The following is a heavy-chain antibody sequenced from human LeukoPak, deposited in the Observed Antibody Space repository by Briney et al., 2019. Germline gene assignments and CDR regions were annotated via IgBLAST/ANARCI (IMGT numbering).Heavy chain of an antibody. J-gene: IGHJ4*02. D-gene: IGHD1-1*01. CDR1: GFTFSSYG. CDR2: IRYDGSNK. V-gene: IGHV3-30*02. Sequence: PGGSLRLSCAASGFTFSSYGMHWVRQAPGKGLEWVAFIRYDGSNKYYADSVKGRFTISRDNSKNTLYLQMNSLRAEDTAVYYCARAGELEPDFDYWGQGTLVTVSS. CDR3: ARAGELEPDFDY.